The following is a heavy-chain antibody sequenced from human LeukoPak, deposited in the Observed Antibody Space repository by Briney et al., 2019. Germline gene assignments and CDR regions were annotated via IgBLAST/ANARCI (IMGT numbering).Heavy chain of an antibody. CDR1: GYTLTELS. D-gene: IGHD3-10*01. Sequence: ASVKVSCKVSGYTLTELSMHWVRQAPGKGLEWMGGFDPEDGETIYAQKFQGRVTMTEDTSTDTAYMELSSLRSEDTAVYYCARDGLWFGELNAFDIWGQGTMVTVSS. CDR3: ARDGLWFGELNAFDI. J-gene: IGHJ3*02. CDR2: FDPEDGET. V-gene: IGHV1-24*01.